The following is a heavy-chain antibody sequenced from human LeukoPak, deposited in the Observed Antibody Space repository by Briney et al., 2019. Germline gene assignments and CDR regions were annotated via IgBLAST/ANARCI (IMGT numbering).Heavy chain of an antibody. CDR2: IYWDDDK. CDR1: GFSLSTSGVG. J-gene: IGHJ4*02. CDR3: AHRRGGFETRIFDY. D-gene: IGHD3-16*01. Sequence: ESGPTLVNPTETLTLTCTFSGFSLSTSGVGVRWIRQPPGKALEWLALIYWDDDKRYSPSLKSRLTITKDTSKNQVVLTMTNMDPVDTATYYCAHRRGGFETRIFDYWGQGTLVTVSS. V-gene: IGHV2-5*02.